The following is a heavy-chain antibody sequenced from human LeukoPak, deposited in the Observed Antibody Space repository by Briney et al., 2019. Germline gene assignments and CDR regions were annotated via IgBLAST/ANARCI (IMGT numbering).Heavy chain of an antibody. CDR1: GFSFSSYW. CDR3: ARGSSRNLDC. D-gene: IGHD6-19*01. V-gene: IGHV3-74*01. CDR2: INSDESTT. Sequence: PGGSLRLSCAASGFSFSSYWMHWVRQAPGKGLVWVSRINSDESTTTYADSVKGRFTISRDNAKNTLYLQMNSLRAEDTAVYYCARGSSRNLDCWGQGTLVTVSS. J-gene: IGHJ4*02.